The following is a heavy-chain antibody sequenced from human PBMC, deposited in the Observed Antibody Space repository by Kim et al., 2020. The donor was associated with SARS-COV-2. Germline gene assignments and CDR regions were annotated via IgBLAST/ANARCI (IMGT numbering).Heavy chain of an antibody. J-gene: IGHJ4*02. CDR3: AKRVRGYTYGTLDC. CDR2: ISGSGGNS. Sequence: GGSLRLSCAASGFTFNDYAMSWVRQAPGKGLEWVSVISGSGGNSHYADSVKGRFTISRDNSRNTLYLQMNSLRVEDTAVYYFAKRVRGYTYGTLDCWGQGTLVTVSS. D-gene: IGHD5-18*01. V-gene: IGHV3-23*01. CDR1: GFTFNDYA.